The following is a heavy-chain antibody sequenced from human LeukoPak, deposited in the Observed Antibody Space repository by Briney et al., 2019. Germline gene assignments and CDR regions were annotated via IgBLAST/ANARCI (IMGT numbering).Heavy chain of an antibody. Sequence: ASVKVSCKASGYTFTSYGISWVRQAPGQGLEWMGWISAYNGNTNYAQKLQGRVTMTTDTSTSTAYMELRSLRSDDTAVYYCARGGSSGWYWGRTRYYFDYWGQGTLVTVSS. D-gene: IGHD6-19*01. CDR3: ARGGSSGWYWGRTRYYFDY. CDR1: GYTFTSYG. CDR2: ISAYNGNT. V-gene: IGHV1-18*01. J-gene: IGHJ4*02.